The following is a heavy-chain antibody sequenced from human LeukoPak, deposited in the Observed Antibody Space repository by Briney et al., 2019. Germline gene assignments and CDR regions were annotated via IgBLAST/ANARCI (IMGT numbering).Heavy chain of an antibody. CDR2: INHSGST. D-gene: IGHD5-18*01. Sequence: NPSETLSLTCAVYGGSFSGYYWSWIRQPPGKGLEWIGEINHSGSTNYNPSLKSRVTISVDTSKNQFSLKLSSVTAADTAAYYCARWNRKYSYGLRYWYFDLWGRGTLVTVSS. V-gene: IGHV4-34*01. J-gene: IGHJ2*01. CDR1: GGSFSGYY. CDR3: ARWNRKYSYGLRYWYFDL.